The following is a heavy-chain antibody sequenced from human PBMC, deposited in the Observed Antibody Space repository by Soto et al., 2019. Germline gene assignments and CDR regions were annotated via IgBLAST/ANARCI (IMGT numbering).Heavy chain of an antibody. J-gene: IGHJ4*02. V-gene: IGHV1-69*08. CDR3: ARDQDLAY. Sequence: QVQLVQSGAEVKKPGSSVKVSCKASGGTFSSYTISWVRQAPGQGLEWMGRIIPMLGIANYAQKFQGRVTIIAVKSTSTAYMELSSLRSEDTAVYYCARDQDLAYWGQGTLVTVSS. CDR1: GGTFSSYT. CDR2: IIPMLGIA.